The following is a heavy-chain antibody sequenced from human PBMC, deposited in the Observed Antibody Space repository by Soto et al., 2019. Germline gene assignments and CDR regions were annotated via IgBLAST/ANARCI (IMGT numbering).Heavy chain of an antibody. J-gene: IGHJ6*02. CDR2: ISAYNGNT. CDR3: ARDGRYLLEYYYYYGMDV. Sequence: ASVKVSCKASGYTFTSYGISWVRQAPGQGLEWMRWISAYNGNTNYAQKLQGRVTMTTDTSTSTAYMELRRLRSDDTAVYYCARDGRYLLEYYYYYGMDVWGQGTTVTVSS. CDR1: GYTFTSYG. D-gene: IGHD1-26*01. V-gene: IGHV1-18*01.